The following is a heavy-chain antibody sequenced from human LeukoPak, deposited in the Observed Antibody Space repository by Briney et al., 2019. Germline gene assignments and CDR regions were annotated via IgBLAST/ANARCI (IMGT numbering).Heavy chain of an antibody. D-gene: IGHD3-10*01. CDR3: ARLTGNYFDAFDI. CDR2: IYPDDSDT. CDR1: EYSFPNYC. V-gene: IGHV5-51*01. Sequence: GESLKISCKHSEYSFPNYCIGWVRQMPGKGLEWIGIIYPDDSDTRYSPSFQGQVTISADKSITTAYLQWSGLKASDTAMYYCARLTGNYFDAFDIWGQGTMVTVSS. J-gene: IGHJ3*02.